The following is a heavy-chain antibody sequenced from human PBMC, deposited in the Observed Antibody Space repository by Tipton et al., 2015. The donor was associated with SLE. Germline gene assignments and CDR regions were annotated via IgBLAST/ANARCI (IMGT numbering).Heavy chain of an antibody. J-gene: IGHJ5*02. Sequence: GSLRLSCAASGFTFSNYYMNWVRQAPGKGLEWVSSIDTSGNNKNYADSVKGRFTISRDNAKNSVFLQMNSLRPEDTAVYFCARDTWGEDPRSTISNNWFDPWGQGTLVTVSS. CDR3: ARDTWGEDPRSTISNNWFDP. D-gene: IGHD2-2*01. CDR1: GFTFSNYY. V-gene: IGHV3-21*03. CDR2: IDTSGNNK.